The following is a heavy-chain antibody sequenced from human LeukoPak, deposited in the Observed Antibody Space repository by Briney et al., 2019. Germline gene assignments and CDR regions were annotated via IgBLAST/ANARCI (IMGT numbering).Heavy chain of an antibody. D-gene: IGHD2-2*01. V-gene: IGHV6-1*01. CDR2: TYYKSTWYN. CDR3: ARRLTQYDCFDP. Sequence: SQTLSLTCAISGDSVSSNSVTWNWIRQSPSRGLEWLGRTYYKSTWYNDYAVSVRGRITVNPDTSKNQFSLHLNSVTPEDTAVYYCARRLTQYDCFDPWGQGILVTVSS. CDR1: GDSVSSNSVT. J-gene: IGHJ5*02.